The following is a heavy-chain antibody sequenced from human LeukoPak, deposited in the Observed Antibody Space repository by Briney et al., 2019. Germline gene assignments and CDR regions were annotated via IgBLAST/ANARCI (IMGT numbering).Heavy chain of an antibody. CDR3: ACREFYSPWPGP. CDR1: GYSFTSYW. V-gene: IGHV5-51*01. D-gene: IGHD5-18*01. J-gene: IGHJ5*02. CDR2: IYPGDSRT. Sequence: GESLKISCKGSGYSFTSYWIGWVRQTPGKGLEWMGVIYPGDSRTRYNPSFEGQVTISADKSINTAYLQWSSLKASDNAMYYCACREFYSPWPGPWGQGTLVTVSS.